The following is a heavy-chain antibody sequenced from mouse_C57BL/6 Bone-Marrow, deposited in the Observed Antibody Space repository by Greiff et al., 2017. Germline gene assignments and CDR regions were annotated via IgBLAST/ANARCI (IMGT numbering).Heavy chain of an antibody. V-gene: IGHV1-19*01. D-gene: IGHD2-2*01. Sequence: VQLQQSGPVLVKPGASVKMSCKASGYTFTDYYMNWVKQSHGKSLEWIGVINPYNGGTSYNQKFKGKATLTVDKSSSTAYMELNSLTSEDSAVYYCARWFSYAMDYWGQGTSVTVSS. CDR1: GYTFTDYY. CDR2: INPYNGGT. J-gene: IGHJ4*01. CDR3: ARWFSYAMDY.